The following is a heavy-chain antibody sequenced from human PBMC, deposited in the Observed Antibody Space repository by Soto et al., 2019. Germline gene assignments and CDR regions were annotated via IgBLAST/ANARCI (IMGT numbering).Heavy chain of an antibody. D-gene: IGHD3-16*01. Sequence: GGSLRLSCAGSGFTFSRYAMNWVRQAPGKGLEWVSIISSRGDRTSYAESVKGRFTISRDDSKNTLFLHMNSLGAEDTAVYYCAKQTGNCYGFRPHAWDVWGEGITVTVSS. CDR2: ISSRGDRT. V-gene: IGHV3-23*01. CDR1: GFTFSRYA. CDR3: AKQTGNCYGFRPHAWDV. J-gene: IGHJ6*02.